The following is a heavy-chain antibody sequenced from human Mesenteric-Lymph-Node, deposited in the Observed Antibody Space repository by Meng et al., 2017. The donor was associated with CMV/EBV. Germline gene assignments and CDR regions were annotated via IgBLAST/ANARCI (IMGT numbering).Heavy chain of an antibody. CDR2: ISAYNGNT. CDR3: ARVGVDYGPSTGYYNTEAFDI. V-gene: IGHV1-18*01. CDR1: GYTFTSYG. Sequence: ASVKVSCKASGYTFTSYGISWVRQAPGQGLEWMGWISAYNGNTNYAQKLQGRVTMTTDTSTSTAYMELRSLRSDDTAVYYCARVGVDYGPSTGYYNTEAFDIWGRGTVVTVSS. D-gene: IGHD3-9*01. J-gene: IGHJ3*02.